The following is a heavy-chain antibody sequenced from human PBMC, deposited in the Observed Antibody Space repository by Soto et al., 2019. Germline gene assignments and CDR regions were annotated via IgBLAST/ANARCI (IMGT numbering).Heavy chain of an antibody. D-gene: IGHD6-25*01. CDR3: ARVGGAATHASDYYYYYMDV. CDR2: INAGNGNT. CDR1: GYTFTSYA. J-gene: IGHJ6*03. Sequence: QVQLVQSGAEVKKPGASVKVSCKASGYTFTSYAMHWVRQAPGQRLEWMGWINAGNGNTKYSQKFQGRVTITRDTSASTDYMELSSLRSEDTAVYYCARVGGAATHASDYYYYYMDVWGKGTTVTVSS. V-gene: IGHV1-3*01.